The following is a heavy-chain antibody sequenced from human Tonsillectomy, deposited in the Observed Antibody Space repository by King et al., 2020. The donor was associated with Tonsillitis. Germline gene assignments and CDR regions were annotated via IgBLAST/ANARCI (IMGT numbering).Heavy chain of an antibody. CDR3: ARTPSSVLWGTCDI. V-gene: IGHV4-59*08. CDR2: MYYSGNT. Sequence: QLQESGPGLVKPSETLSLNCTVSDGSIRNYYWSWIRQPPGKGLEWIGFMYYSGNTKYNPSLQRRVSISLDKSKNQFSLKLSSVTAADTAVYYLARTPSSVLWGTCDIWGQGAMVTVSS. CDR1: DGSIRNYY. D-gene: IGHD2-2*01. J-gene: IGHJ3*02.